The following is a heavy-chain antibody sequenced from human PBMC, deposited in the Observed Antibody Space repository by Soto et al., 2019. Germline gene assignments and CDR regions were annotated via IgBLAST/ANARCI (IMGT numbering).Heavy chain of an antibody. Sequence: PSETLSLTCAVYGGSFSGYYWSWIRQPPGKGLEWIGEINHSGSTNYNPSLKSRVTISVDTSKNQFSLKLSSVTAADTAVYYCARGSTLLYSSSWFVDYWGQGTLVTVSS. CDR2: INHSGST. D-gene: IGHD6-13*01. CDR1: GGSFSGYY. V-gene: IGHV4-34*01. J-gene: IGHJ4*02. CDR3: ARGSTLLYSSSWFVDY.